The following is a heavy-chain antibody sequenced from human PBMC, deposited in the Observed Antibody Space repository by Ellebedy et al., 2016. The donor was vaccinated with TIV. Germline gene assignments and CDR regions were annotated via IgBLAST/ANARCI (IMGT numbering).Heavy chain of an antibody. J-gene: IGHJ6*02. CDR1: GYTFTSYY. V-gene: IGHV1-46*01. CDR3: ARWWGDTVTKGNYYYGMDV. CDR2: INPSGGST. Sequence: ASVKVSXXASGYTFTSYYMHWVRQAPGQGLEWMGIINPSGGSTSYAQKFQGRVTMTRDTSTSTVYMELSSLRSEDTAVYYCARWWGDTVTKGNYYYGMDVWGQGTTVTVSS. D-gene: IGHD4-17*01.